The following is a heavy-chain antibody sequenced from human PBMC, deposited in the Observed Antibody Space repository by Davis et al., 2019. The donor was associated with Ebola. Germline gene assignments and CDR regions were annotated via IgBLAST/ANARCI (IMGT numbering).Heavy chain of an antibody. Sequence: GESLKISCAASGFTFSSYSMNWVRQAPGKGLEWVSSISSSSSYIYYADSAKGRFTISRDNAKNSLYLQMNSLRAEDTAVYYCTDYYYYGMDVWGQGTTVTVSS. CDR2: ISSSSSYI. J-gene: IGHJ6*02. CDR1: GFTFSSYS. CDR3: TDYYYYGMDV. V-gene: IGHV3-21*01.